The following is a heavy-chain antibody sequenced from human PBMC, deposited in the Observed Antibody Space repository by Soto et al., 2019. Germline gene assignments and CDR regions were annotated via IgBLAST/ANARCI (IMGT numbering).Heavy chain of an antibody. V-gene: IGHV1-3*01. J-gene: IGHJ4*02. Sequence: SVRVSCKASGYTFTSYAMYWVRQAPGERLEWMGWINAGNGNTKYSQKFQGRVTITRDTSASTAYMELSSLRSEDTAVYYCARYFSPCCSGGSGLFDYCGQGTLVIVSS. D-gene: IGHD2-15*01. CDR3: ARYFSPCCSGGSGLFDY. CDR1: GYTFTSYA. CDR2: INAGNGNT.